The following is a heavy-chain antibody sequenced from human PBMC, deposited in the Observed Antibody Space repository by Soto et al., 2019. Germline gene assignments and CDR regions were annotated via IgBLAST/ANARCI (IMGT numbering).Heavy chain of an antibody. V-gene: IGHV3-7*05. D-gene: IGHD3-10*01. CDR1: GFTFSSYW. Sequence: GGSLRLSCAASGFTFSSYWMSWVRQAPGKGLEWVANIKQDGSEKYYVDSVKGRFTISRDNAKNSLYLQMNSLRAEDTAVYYCARRHTAITANYYYYGMDVWGQGTTVTVSS. CDR3: ARRHTAITANYYYYGMDV. CDR2: IKQDGSEK. J-gene: IGHJ6*02.